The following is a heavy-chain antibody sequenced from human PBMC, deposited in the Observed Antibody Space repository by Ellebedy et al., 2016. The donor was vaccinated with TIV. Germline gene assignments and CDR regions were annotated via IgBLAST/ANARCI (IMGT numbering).Heavy chain of an antibody. CDR2: INPDSSST. CDR3: AREWKELLLGRFDP. V-gene: IGHV1-2*02. Sequence: AASVKVSCKASGYTFTGYYIHWVRQAPGQGLEWMGWINPDSSSTNSAHQFQGRVTMTRDTSISTAYMELSRLTSDDTAVYYCAREWKELLLGRFDPWGQGTLVTVSS. CDR1: GYTFTGYY. D-gene: IGHD1-26*01. J-gene: IGHJ5*02.